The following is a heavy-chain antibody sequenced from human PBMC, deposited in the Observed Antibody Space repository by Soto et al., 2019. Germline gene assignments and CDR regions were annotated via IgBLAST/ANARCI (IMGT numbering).Heavy chain of an antibody. J-gene: IGHJ3*02. CDR1: GGSISSGDYF. Sequence: QVQLQESGPRLVKPSQTLSLTCTVSGGSISSGDYFWSWIRQPPGKGLEWIGYISYSGSTYYNPSLKSRVTISVDTSKNQFSLKLSSVTAADTAVYYCARDHGDYGSPLGAFDIWGQGTMVTVSS. CDR3: ARDHGDYGSPLGAFDI. V-gene: IGHV4-30-4*01. D-gene: IGHD4-17*01. CDR2: ISYSGST.